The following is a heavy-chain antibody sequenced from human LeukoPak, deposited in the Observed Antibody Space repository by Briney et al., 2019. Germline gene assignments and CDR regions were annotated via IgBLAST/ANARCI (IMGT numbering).Heavy chain of an antibody. V-gene: IGHV3-23*01. CDR2: ISGSGGST. J-gene: IGHJ6*03. CDR1: GFTFSSYA. Sequence: GGSLRLSCAASGFTFSSYAMSWVRQAPGKGLKWFSAISGSGGSTYYADSVKGRFTISRDNSKNTLYLQMNSLRAEDTAVYYCAKFTIFGVARYHYMDVWGKGTTVTVSS. CDR3: AKFTIFGVARYHYMDV. D-gene: IGHD3-3*01.